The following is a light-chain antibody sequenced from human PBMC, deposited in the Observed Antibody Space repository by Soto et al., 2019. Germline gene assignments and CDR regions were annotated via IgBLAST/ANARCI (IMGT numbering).Light chain of an antibody. V-gene: IGKV3-15*01. CDR3: QQYNNWPRVT. CDR2: GAS. J-gene: IGKJ1*01. Sequence: EIVMTHSPSTLSVAPGERATLSCSSWQTVSSDLAWYQQKPGQAPRLLIYGASTRATGVPARFSGSGSGTEFTLTISSLQSEDFAVYYCQQYNNWPRVTFGQGTKVDIK. CDR1: QTVSSD.